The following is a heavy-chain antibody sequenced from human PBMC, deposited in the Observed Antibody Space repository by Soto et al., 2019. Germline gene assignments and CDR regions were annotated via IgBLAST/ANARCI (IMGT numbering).Heavy chain of an antibody. V-gene: IGHV1-69*13. CDR3: ARDPGPVGYCSGGSCHHWFDP. D-gene: IGHD2-15*01. Sequence: GASVKVSCKASGGTFSSYAISWVRQAPGQGLEWMGGIIPIFGTANYAQKFQGRVTITADESTSTAYMELSSLRSEDTAVYYCARDPGPVGYCSGGSCHHWFDPWGQGTLVTVSS. CDR1: GGTFSSYA. J-gene: IGHJ5*02. CDR2: IIPIFGTA.